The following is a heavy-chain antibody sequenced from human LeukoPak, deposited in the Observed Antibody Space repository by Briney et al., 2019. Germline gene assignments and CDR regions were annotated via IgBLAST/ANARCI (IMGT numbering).Heavy chain of an antibody. CDR2: ISYDGSNK. CDR3: AKDRGSGWSSEDY. J-gene: IGHJ4*02. V-gene: IGHV3-30*18. Sequence: GGSLRLSCAASGFTFSSYEMNWVRQAPGKGLEWVAVISYDGSNKYYADSVKGRFTISRDNSKNTLYLQMNSLRAEDTAVYYCAKDRGSGWSSEDYWGQGTLVTVSS. CDR1: GFTFSSYE. D-gene: IGHD6-19*01.